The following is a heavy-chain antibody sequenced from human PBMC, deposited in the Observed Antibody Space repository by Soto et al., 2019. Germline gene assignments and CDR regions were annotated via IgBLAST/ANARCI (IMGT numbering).Heavy chain of an antibody. CDR3: SRSLTAAVGSVGFDS. D-gene: IGHD6-13*01. CDR1: GVIIRNYA. J-gene: IGHJ5*01. CDR2: ISSVGSYI. V-gene: IGHV3-21*02. Sequence: EAQLVESGGGLVKPGGSLRLSCAGSGVIIRNYAMNWVRQAPGKGLEWVSSISSVGSYIYSADSVKGRFTISRDNAENSLYLQMKGMRAEDTAVYYCSRSLTAAVGSVGFDSWGQGTLVTVSS.